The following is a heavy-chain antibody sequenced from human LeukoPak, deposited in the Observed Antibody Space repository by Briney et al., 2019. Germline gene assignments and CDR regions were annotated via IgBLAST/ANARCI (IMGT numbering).Heavy chain of an antibody. Sequence: SETLSLTCTVSGGSISSSSYYWGWIRQPPGKGLEWIGSIYYSGSTYYNPSLKSRVTISVDTSKNQFSLKLSSVTAADTAVYYCARGGVGATDYWGQGTLVTVSS. CDR2: IYYSGST. V-gene: IGHV4-39*07. CDR1: GGSISSSSYY. CDR3: ARGGVGATDY. J-gene: IGHJ4*02. D-gene: IGHD1-26*01.